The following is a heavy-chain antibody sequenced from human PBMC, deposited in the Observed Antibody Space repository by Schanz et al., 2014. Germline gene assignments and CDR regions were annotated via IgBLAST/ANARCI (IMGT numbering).Heavy chain of an antibody. D-gene: IGHD2-15*01. CDR3: AKARRKSNCSGGRCFHYSYYGMDV. J-gene: IGHJ6*02. V-gene: IGHV3-33*06. CDR1: GFTFSSYG. CDR2: IWSDGSGK. Sequence: QVQLVESGGGVVQFGRSLRLSCVASGFTFSSYGMHWVRQAPGKGLEWVAVIWSDGSGKYYADSVKGRFTISRDNSKNTLYLQMNSLRAEDTAVYYCAKARRKSNCSGGRCFHYSYYGMDVWGQGTTVTVSS.